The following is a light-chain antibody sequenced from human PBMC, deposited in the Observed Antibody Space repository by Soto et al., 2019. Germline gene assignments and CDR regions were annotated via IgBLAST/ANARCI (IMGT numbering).Light chain of an antibody. Sequence: QSALTQPASASGSPGQSVTISCTGTSSDVGSYNRVSWYQQPPGTAPKLMIYEVSNRPSGVPDRFSGSKSGNTASLTISGLQAEDEADYYCSSYTSSSTDVFGTGTKLTVL. V-gene: IGLV2-18*02. CDR1: SSDVGSYNR. J-gene: IGLJ1*01. CDR3: SSYTSSSTDV. CDR2: EVS.